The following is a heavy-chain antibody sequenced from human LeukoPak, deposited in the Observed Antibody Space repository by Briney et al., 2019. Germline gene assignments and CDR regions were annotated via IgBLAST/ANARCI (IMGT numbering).Heavy chain of an antibody. CDR3: ARRSGYSYGSDAFDI. J-gene: IGHJ3*02. CDR1: GYTFTSYD. D-gene: IGHD5-18*01. V-gene: IGHV1-8*03. Sequence: ASVKFSCKASGYTFTSYDINWVRQATGQGLEWIGWMNPNSGNTGYAQKFQGRVTITRNTSISTAYMELSSLRSEDTAVYYCARRSGYSYGSDAFDIWGQGTMVTVSS. CDR2: MNPNSGNT.